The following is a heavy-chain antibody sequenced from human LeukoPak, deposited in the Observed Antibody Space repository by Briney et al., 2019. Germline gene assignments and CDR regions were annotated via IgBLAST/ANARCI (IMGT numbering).Heavy chain of an antibody. J-gene: IGHJ2*01. CDR3: ARDLGEIQLLTQLNWYFDL. CDR1: GGSISSGGYY. D-gene: IGHD5-18*01. V-gene: IGHV4-30-2*01. CDR2: IYHSGST. Sequence: SETLSLTCTVSGGSISSGGYYWSWIRQPPGKGLEWIGYIYHSGSTYYNPSLKSRVTISVDRSKNQFSLKLSSVTAADTAVYYCARDLGEIQLLTQLNWYFDLWGRGTLVTVSS.